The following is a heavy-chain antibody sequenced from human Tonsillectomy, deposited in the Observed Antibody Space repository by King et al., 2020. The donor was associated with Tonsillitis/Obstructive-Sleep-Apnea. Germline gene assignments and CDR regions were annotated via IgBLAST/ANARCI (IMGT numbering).Heavy chain of an antibody. D-gene: IGHD5-24*01. J-gene: IGHJ4*02. V-gene: IGHV3-48*03. Sequence: QLVQSGGGLVQPGGSLRLSCAASGFTFSSYEMNWVRQAPGKGLEWVSYISSSGSTIYYADSVKGRFTISRDNAKNSLYLQMNSLRAEDTAVYYCARDLREGYNFRAVLFDLWGQGTRVPVSS. CDR1: GFTFSSYE. CDR3: ARDLREGYNFRAVLFDL. CDR2: ISSSGSTI.